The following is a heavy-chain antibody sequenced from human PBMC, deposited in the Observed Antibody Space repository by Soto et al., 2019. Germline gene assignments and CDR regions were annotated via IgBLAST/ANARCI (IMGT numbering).Heavy chain of an antibody. CDR1: GGSISSYY. CDR2: IYYSGST. V-gene: IGHV4-59*01. Sequence: QVQLQESGPGLVKPSETLSLTCTVSGGSISSYYWSWIRQPPGKGLEWIGYIYYSGSTNYNPSLKGRVTISEDTSKNQFSLKLSSVTAADTAVYYCARAYGGYADYWGQGALVTVSS. CDR3: ARAYGGYADY. J-gene: IGHJ4*02. D-gene: IGHD5-12*01.